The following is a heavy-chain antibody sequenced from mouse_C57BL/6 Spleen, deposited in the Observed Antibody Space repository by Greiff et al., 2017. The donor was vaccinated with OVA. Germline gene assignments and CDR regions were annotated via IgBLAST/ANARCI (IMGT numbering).Heavy chain of an antibody. CDR1: GYTFTSYW. Sequence: QVQLQHPGAELVKPGASVKLSCKASGYTFTSYWMHWVKQRPGQGLEWIGMIHPNSGSTNYNEKFKSKATLTVDKSSSTAYMQLSSLTSEDSAVYYCAKITTGVARYAMDYWGQGTSVTVSS. D-gene: IGHD1-1*01. CDR2: IHPNSGST. J-gene: IGHJ4*01. V-gene: IGHV1-64*01. CDR3: AKITTGVARYAMDY.